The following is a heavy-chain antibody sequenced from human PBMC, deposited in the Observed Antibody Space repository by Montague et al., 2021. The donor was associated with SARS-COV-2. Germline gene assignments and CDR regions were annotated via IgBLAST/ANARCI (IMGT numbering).Heavy chain of an antibody. CDR2: VDRSGTA. CDR1: DGSVSAYF. V-gene: IGHV4-34*01. D-gene: IGHD3-10*01. CDR3: ARGRDSGNYFATKYYFQYGLDI. Sequence: SETLSLTCDFSDGSVSAYFWSWVRQLPGKGLEWIGQVDRSGTAHYSPSLQSRLTLSVDTSNNQVSLNLTSVTATDTATYYCARGRDSGNYFATKYYFQYGLDIWGQGTTVTVSS. J-gene: IGHJ6*02.